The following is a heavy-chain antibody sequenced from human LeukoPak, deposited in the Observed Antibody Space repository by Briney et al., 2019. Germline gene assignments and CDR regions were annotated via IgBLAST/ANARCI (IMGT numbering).Heavy chain of an antibody. Sequence: ASVKVSCKASGATFGSHSISWVRQAPGQGLEWMGGIVPMFGTEVYAQRFQGRVTVNSDESTTTAYMELSRLRSEDPAVYYCARIVVVPADGSDYWGQGTLVTVSS. CDR3: ARIVVVPADGSDY. CDR1: GATFGSHS. CDR2: IVPMFGTE. J-gene: IGHJ4*02. V-gene: IGHV1-69*13. D-gene: IGHD2-2*01.